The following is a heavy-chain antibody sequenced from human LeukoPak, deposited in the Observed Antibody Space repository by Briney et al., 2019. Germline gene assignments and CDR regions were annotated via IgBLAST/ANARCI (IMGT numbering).Heavy chain of an antibody. Sequence: ASVKVSCKASGYTFTTYNINWVRQAPGQGLEWMGWISGYDGNTNYAQKLQGRVTMTTDTSTSTAYMELRSLRSDDTAVYYCARDSHRYDILTGYYKKNWFDPWGQGTLVTVSS. J-gene: IGHJ5*02. CDR3: ARDSHRYDILTGYYKKNWFDP. D-gene: IGHD3-9*01. CDR2: ISGYDGNT. CDR1: GYTFTTYN. V-gene: IGHV1-18*01.